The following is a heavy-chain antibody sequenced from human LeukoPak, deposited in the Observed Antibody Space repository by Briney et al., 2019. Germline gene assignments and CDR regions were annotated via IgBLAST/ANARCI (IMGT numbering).Heavy chain of an antibody. V-gene: IGHV4-4*07. Sequence: SETLSLTCTVSGGSISSYYWSWIRQPAGKGLEWIGRIYTRGSTNYNPSLKSRVTMSVDTSKNQFSLKLSSVTAADTAVYYCARAVPPSYYYDSQTFDPWGQGTLVTVSS. J-gene: IGHJ5*02. CDR3: ARAVPPSYYYDSQTFDP. D-gene: IGHD3-22*01. CDR1: GGSISSYY. CDR2: IYTRGST.